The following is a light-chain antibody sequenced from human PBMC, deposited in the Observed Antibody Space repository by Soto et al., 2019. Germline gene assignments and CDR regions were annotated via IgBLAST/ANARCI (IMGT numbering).Light chain of an antibody. CDR2: STS. CDR3: QQYNKWPLT. V-gene: IGKV3-15*01. CDR1: QSVSSN. J-gene: IGKJ4*01. Sequence: EIVMTQSPATLSVSPGERATLSCRASQSVSSNLAWYQQKPGQAPRLLIYSTSTRATGIPARFGGSGSGTEFSLTISSLQSEDFAVYYCQQYNKWPLTFGGGTKVEIK.